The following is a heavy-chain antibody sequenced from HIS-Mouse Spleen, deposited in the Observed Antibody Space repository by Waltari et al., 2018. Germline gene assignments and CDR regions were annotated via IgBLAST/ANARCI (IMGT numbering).Heavy chain of an antibody. D-gene: IGHD3-22*01. Sequence: QVQLQESGPGLVKPSETLSLPCTVSGYSISSGYYWGWIRQPPGKGLEWIGSIYHRWSTYYNPSLKSRVTISVDTSKNQFSLKLSSVTAADTAVYYCARASDYYDSSGYWGWFDPWGQGTLVTVSS. V-gene: IGHV4-38-2*02. CDR2: IYHRWST. J-gene: IGHJ5*02. CDR3: ARASDYYDSSGYWGWFDP. CDR1: GYSISSGYY.